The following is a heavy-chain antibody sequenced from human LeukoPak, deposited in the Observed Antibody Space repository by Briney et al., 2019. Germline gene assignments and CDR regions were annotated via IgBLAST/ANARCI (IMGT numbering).Heavy chain of an antibody. CDR1: GYTFTINY. Sequence: ASVKVSCKASGYTFTINYIHWVRQAPGQGLEWMGMIYPRDGSTSYAQKFQGRVTVTRDTSTSTVHMELSGLRSEDTAVYYCARDQEGFDYWGQGTLVTVSS. CDR3: ARDQEGFDY. CDR2: IYPRDGST. V-gene: IGHV1-46*01. J-gene: IGHJ4*02.